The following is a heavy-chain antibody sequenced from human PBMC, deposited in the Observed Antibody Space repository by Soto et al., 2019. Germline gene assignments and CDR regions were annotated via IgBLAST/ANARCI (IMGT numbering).Heavy chain of an antibody. Sequence: GASVKVSCKASGYTFTSYYMHWVRQAPGQGLEWMGIINPSGGSTSYAQKFQGRVTMTRDTSTSTVYMELSSLRSEDTAVYYCARELESSGYYYWFDPWGQGTLVTVSS. D-gene: IGHD3-22*01. CDR3: ARELESSGYYYWFDP. CDR2: INPSGGST. CDR1: GYTFTSYY. J-gene: IGHJ5*02. V-gene: IGHV1-46*01.